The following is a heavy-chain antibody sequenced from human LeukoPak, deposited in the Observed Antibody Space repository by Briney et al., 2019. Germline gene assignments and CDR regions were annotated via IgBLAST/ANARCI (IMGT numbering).Heavy chain of an antibody. CDR2: IYPSGST. J-gene: IGHJ3*02. V-gene: IGHV4-61*02. D-gene: IGHD3-3*01. CDR1: GGSISSGSYY. Sequence: SETLSLTCTVSGGSISSGSYYWSWIRQPAGKGLEWIGRIYPSGSTNYNPSLKSRVTISLDTSKNQFSLKLSSVTGADTAVYYCARQDAYYDFWSGYYFDIWGQGTVVTVSS. CDR3: ARQDAYYDFWSGYYFDI.